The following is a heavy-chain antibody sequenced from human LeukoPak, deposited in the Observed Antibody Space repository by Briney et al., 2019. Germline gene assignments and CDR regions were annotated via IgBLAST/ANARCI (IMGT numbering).Heavy chain of an antibody. Sequence: SETLSLTCTVSGGSISSSSYYWGWIRQPPGKGLEWIGSIYYSGSTNYNPSLKSRVTISVDTSKNQFSLKLSSVTAADTAVYYCARHRSSPKWEPIKYYFDYWGQGTLVTVSS. CDR1: GGSISSSSYY. D-gene: IGHD1-26*01. CDR3: ARHRSSPKWEPIKYYFDY. CDR2: IYYSGST. J-gene: IGHJ4*02. V-gene: IGHV4-39*07.